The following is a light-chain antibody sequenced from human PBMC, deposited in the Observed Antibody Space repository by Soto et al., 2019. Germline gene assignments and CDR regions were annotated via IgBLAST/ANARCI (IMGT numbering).Light chain of an antibody. Sequence: QAVVTQPPSTSGTPGQRVSISCRGSSSNIGTYPVSWYQQVPGTAPTLLIYNINQRPSGVPDRFSGSKSGTSASLAISGLQSEDEADYYCCSYAGSSRYVFGTGTKVTVL. V-gene: IGLV1-44*01. J-gene: IGLJ1*01. CDR2: NIN. CDR1: SSNIGTYP. CDR3: CSYAGSSRYV.